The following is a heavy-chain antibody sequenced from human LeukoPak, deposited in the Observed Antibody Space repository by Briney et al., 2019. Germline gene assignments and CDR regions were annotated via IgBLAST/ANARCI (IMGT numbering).Heavy chain of an antibody. V-gene: IGHV3-21*01. J-gene: IGHJ4*02. Sequence: GGSLRLSCTASGFTFSSYSMNCVRQAPGKGLEWVSSISSSSSYIFYADSVKGRFTISRDNAKNSLYLQVNSLRAEDTAVYYCAISMITMVRGVIKSPFDYWGQGTLVTVSS. D-gene: IGHD3-10*01. CDR1: GFTFSSYS. CDR2: ISSSSSYI. CDR3: AISMITMVRGVIKSPFDY.